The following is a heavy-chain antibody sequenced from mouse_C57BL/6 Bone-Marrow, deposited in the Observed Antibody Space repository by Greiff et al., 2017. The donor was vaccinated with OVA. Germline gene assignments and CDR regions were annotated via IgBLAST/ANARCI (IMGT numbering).Heavy chain of an antibody. V-gene: IGHV1-55*01. CDR3: ARYGDNYWYFDV. CDR2: IYPGSGST. Sequence: VQLQQPGAELVKPGASVKMSCKASGYTFTSYWITWVKQRPGQGLEWIGDIYPGSGSTNYNEKFKSKATLTVDTSSSTAYMQLSSLTSEDSAVYDCARYGDNYWYFDVWGTGTTVTVSS. CDR1: GYTFTSYW. D-gene: IGHD1-1*01. J-gene: IGHJ1*03.